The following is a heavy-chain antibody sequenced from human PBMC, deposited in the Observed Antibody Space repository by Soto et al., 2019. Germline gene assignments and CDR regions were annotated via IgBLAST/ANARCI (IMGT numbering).Heavy chain of an antibody. CDR3: ARGTNYYDSSGYYNWFDP. V-gene: IGHV4-30-2*01. J-gene: IGHJ5*02. CDR2: IYHSGST. Sequence: QLQLQESGSGLVKPSQTLSLTCAVSGGSISSGGYSWSWIRQPPGKGLEWIGYIYHSGSTYYNPSLKSRVTISVDRSKNQFSLKLSSVTAADTAVYYCARGTNYYDSSGYYNWFDPWGQGTLVTVSS. D-gene: IGHD3-22*01. CDR1: GGSISSGGYS.